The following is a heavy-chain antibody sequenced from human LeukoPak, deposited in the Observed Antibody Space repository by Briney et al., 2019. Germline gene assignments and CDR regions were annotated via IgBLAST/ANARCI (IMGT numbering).Heavy chain of an antibody. CDR1: GFTFSSYG. J-gene: IGHJ6*02. CDR3: AKDRLTTVNYYYYGMDV. D-gene: IGHD4-11*01. CDR2: ISYDGSNK. V-gene: IGHV3-30*18. Sequence: GRSLRLSCAASGFTFSSYGMHWVRQAPGKGLEWVAVISYDGSNKYYADSVKGRFTTSRDNSKNTLYLQMNSLRAEDTAVYYCAKDRLTTVNYYYYGMDVWGQGTTVTVSS.